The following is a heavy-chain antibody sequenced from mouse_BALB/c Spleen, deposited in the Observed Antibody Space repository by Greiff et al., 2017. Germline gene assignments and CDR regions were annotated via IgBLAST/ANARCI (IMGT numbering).Heavy chain of an antibody. CDR2: IYPGDGDT. J-gene: IGHJ4*01. Sequence: QVQLQQSGPELVKPGASVKISCKASGYAFSSSWMNWVKQRPGQGLEWIGRIYPGDGDTNYNGKFKGKATLTADKSSSTAYMQLSSLTSVDSAVYFCARSGGNYYYYAMAYWGQGTSVTVSS. CDR3: ARSGGNYYYYAMAY. D-gene: IGHD2-1*01. V-gene: IGHV1-82*01. CDR1: GYAFSSSW.